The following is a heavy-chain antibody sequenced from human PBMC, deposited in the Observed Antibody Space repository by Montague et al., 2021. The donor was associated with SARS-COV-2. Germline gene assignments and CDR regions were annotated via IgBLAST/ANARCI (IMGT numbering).Heavy chain of an antibody. V-gene: IGHV3-23*01. D-gene: IGHD3-3*01. CDR2: ISGSGGST. CDR1: GFTFSSYA. CDR3: ARGVGITIFGDLSLEGDYYYSMDV. Sequence: SLRLSCAASGFTFSSYAMSWVRQAPGKGLEWVSAISGSGGSTYYADSVKGRFTISRDNSKNTLDLQMNSLRVEDTAVYYCARGVGITIFGDLSLEGDYYYSMDVWGQETAVTVSS. J-gene: IGHJ6*02.